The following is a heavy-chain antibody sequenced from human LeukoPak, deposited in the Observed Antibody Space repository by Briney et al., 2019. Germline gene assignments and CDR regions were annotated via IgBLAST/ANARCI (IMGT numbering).Heavy chain of an antibody. J-gene: IGHJ4*02. V-gene: IGHV3-15*01. CDR3: TTGTYRYSGSPPFGY. Sequence: GGSLRLSCAASGFTFSSYAMSWVRQAPGKGLEWVGRIKSKTDGGTTDYAAPVKGRFTISRDDSKNTLYLQMNSLKTEDTAVYYCTTGTYRYSGSPPFGYWGQGTLVTVSS. CDR2: IKSKTDGGTT. CDR1: GFTFSSYA. D-gene: IGHD1-26*01.